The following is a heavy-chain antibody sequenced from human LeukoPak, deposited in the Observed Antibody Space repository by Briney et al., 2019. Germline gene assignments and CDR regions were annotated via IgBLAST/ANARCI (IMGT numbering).Heavy chain of an antibody. J-gene: IGHJ4*02. CDR2: IKTRTDGGTT. CDR3: AKEYDSGGYGAYFDY. D-gene: IGHD3-10*01. CDR1: GFTFSNAW. V-gene: IGHV3-15*05. Sequence: TGGSLRLSCAASGFTFSNAWMSWVRQAPGKGLEWVGRIKTRTDGGTTDYAAPMKGRFTISRDDSRSTLYLQMNSLGPEDTAVYYCAKEYDSGGYGAYFDYWGRGTLVTVSS.